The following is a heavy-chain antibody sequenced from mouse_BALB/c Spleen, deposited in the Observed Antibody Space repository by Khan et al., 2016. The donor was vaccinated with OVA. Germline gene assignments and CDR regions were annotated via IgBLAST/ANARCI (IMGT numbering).Heavy chain of an antibody. V-gene: IGHV9-3-1*01. CDR1: GYTFTNYG. J-gene: IGHJ4*01. D-gene: IGHD1-2*01. CDR2: INTYTGEP. Sequence: QIQLVQSGPELKKPGETVKISCKASGYTFTNYGMNWVKQAPGKGLKWMGWINTYTGEPTYADDFKGRFAFSLETSASTAYFQINNLKNEDTATYFCAREVGYLYAMDYWGQGTSVTVSS. CDR3: AREVGYLYAMDY.